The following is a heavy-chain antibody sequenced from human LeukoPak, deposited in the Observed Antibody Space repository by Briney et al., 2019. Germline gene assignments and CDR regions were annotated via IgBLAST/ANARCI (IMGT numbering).Heavy chain of an antibody. Sequence: SETLSLTCTVSGGSISSHYWSWIRQPPGKGLEWIGEINHSGSTNYNPSLKSRVTISVDTSKNQFSLKLSSVTAADTAVYYCARGLYDILTGYYDYWGQGTLVTVSS. V-gene: IGHV4-34*01. CDR2: INHSGST. J-gene: IGHJ4*02. D-gene: IGHD3-9*01. CDR3: ARGLYDILTGYYDY. CDR1: GGSISSHY.